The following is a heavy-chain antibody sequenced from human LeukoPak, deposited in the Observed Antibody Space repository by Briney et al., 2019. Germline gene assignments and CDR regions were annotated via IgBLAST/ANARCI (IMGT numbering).Heavy chain of an antibody. CDR3: ARAPSSPGDWFDP. D-gene: IGHD2-2*01. J-gene: IGHJ5*02. CDR2: IYSDDNT. Sequence: GGSLRLSCAASGFTVSSNYMTWVRQAPGKGLEWVSVIYSDDNTYYADSVKGRFTISRDSSKNTLYLQMNSLRIEDTAVYYCARAPSSPGDWFDPWGQGTLVTVSS. CDR1: GFTVSSNY. V-gene: IGHV3-66*02.